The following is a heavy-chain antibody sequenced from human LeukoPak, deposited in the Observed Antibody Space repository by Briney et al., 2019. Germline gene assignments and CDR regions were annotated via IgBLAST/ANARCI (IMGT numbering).Heavy chain of an antibody. CDR2: IYYSGST. V-gene: IGHV4-59*12. D-gene: IGHD3-10*01. J-gene: IGHJ6*03. CDR1: GGSISSYY. CDR3: VTDRFGSVRDYYFYYMDV. Sequence: SETLSLTCTVSGGSISSYYWSWVRQPPGKGLEWIGSIYYSGSTYYNPSLKSRVTISVETSKNQFSLKLSSVTAADTAVYYCVTDRFGSVRDYYFYYMDVWGKGTTVTVSS.